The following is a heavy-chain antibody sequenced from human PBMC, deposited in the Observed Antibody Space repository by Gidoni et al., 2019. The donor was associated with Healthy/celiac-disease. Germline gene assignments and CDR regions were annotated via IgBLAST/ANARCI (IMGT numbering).Heavy chain of an antibody. V-gene: IGHV4-39*01. CDR2: IYYSGST. Sequence: QLQLQESGPGLVKPSATLSLTCTVSGGSISSSSYYWGWIRQPPGKGLEWIGSIYYSGSTYYNPSLKSRVTISVDTSKNQFSLKLSSVTAADTAVYYCARQDDYGDPIGYWGQGTLVTVSS. CDR1: GGSISSSSYY. D-gene: IGHD4-17*01. J-gene: IGHJ4*02. CDR3: ARQDDYGDPIGY.